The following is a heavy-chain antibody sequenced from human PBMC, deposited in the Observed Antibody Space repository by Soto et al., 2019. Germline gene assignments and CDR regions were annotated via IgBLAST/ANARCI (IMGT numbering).Heavy chain of an antibody. D-gene: IGHD6-13*01. J-gene: IGHJ4*02. Sequence: QVQLVQSGAEVKKPGASVKVSCKASGYTFTSYGISWVRQAPGQGLEWMGWISAYSGSTIYAQKLQGRVTMTTDTSTSTAYMELRSLRSDATAVYYCARSIAAAVDFDYWGQGTLVTVSS. CDR3: ARSIAAAVDFDY. V-gene: IGHV1-18*01. CDR1: GYTFTSYG. CDR2: ISAYSGST.